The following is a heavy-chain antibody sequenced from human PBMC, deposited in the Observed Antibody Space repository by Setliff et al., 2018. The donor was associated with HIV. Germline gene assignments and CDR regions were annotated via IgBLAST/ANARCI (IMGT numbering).Heavy chain of an antibody. Sequence: ASVKVSCKASGYTFINNYIHWVRQAPGQGLEWMGLINPTGDITAYAQKFQGRVTLTRDTSTSTVYMELSRLISDDTAVYYSAREERYYDGKGALDYWGQGTLVTVSS. V-gene: IGHV1-46*01. D-gene: IGHD3-22*01. CDR1: GYTFINNY. CDR2: INPTGDIT. CDR3: AREERYYDGKGALDY. J-gene: IGHJ4*02.